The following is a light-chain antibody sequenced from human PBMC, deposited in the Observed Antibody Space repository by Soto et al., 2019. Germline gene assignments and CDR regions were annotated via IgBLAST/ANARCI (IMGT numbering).Light chain of an antibody. J-gene: IGKJ1*01. CDR3: PQLNSYPQA. CDR1: QGISSY. V-gene: IGKV1-9*01. Sequence: DIQLTQSPSFLSASVGARVTITCRASQGISSYLAWYQQKPGKAPKLPIYAASTLQSGVPSRFSGSRSGTEFTLTSSSLHPEDFATYYCPQLNSYPQAFGQVTKV. CDR2: AAS.